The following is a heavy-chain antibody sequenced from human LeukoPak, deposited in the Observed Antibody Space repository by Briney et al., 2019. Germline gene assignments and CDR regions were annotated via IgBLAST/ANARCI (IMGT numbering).Heavy chain of an antibody. V-gene: IGHV1-18*01. Sequence: GASVKVSCKASGYTFTSYGISWVRQAPEQGLEWMGWISAYNGNTNYAQKLQGRVTMTTDTSTSTAYMELRSLRSDDTAVYYCARDQKVGATPYFGMDVWGQGTTVTVSS. CDR2: ISAYNGNT. J-gene: IGHJ6*02. CDR3: ARDQKVGATPYFGMDV. CDR1: GYTFTSYG. D-gene: IGHD1-26*01.